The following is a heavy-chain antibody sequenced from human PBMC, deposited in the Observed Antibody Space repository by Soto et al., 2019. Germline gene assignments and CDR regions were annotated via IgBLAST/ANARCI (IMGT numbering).Heavy chain of an antibody. CDR1: GGTFSSYT. D-gene: IGHD6-19*01. CDR3: ARDLWRSGWFYYYMDV. Sequence: ASVKVSCKASGGTFSSYTISWVRQAPGQGFELMGRINAGNGNTKYSQKFQGRVTITRDTSASTAYMELSSLRSEDTAVYYCARDLWRSGWFYYYMDVWGKGTTVTVSS. J-gene: IGHJ6*03. V-gene: IGHV1-3*01. CDR2: INAGNGNT.